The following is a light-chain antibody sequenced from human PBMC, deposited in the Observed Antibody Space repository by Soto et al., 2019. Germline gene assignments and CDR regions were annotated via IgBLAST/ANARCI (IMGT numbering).Light chain of an antibody. CDR3: QQYNSYSET. Sequence: DIQMTQSPSTLPASLGDRVTITCRASQSISSWLAWYQQKPGKAPKLLIYDASSLESGVPSRFRGSGSGTEFTLTISSLQPDDVETYYCQQYNSYSETCGQGTKVDI. V-gene: IGKV1-5*01. J-gene: IGKJ1*01. CDR2: DAS. CDR1: QSISSW.